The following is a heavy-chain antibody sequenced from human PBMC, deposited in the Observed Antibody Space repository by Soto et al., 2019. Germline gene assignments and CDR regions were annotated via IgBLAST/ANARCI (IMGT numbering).Heavy chain of an antibody. CDR3: ALFQAAIFGVAYVMDV. J-gene: IGHJ6*02. V-gene: IGHV1-69*06. CDR2: IILVFGTA. D-gene: IGHD3-3*01. CDR1: GGTFSSYA. Sequence: QVQLVQSGAEVKKPGSSVKVSCKASGGTFSSYAISWVRQAPGQGVEWMGEIILVFGTANYAQKFQGRVTITADKARSTTYMELGTLRSEDRAVYYFALFQAAIFGVAYVMDVWGQGTTVTVSS.